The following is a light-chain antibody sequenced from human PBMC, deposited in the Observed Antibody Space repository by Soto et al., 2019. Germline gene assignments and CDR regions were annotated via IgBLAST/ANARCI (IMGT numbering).Light chain of an antibody. J-gene: IGLJ2*01. CDR2: DTS. CDR3: LLSYSAARVL. Sequence: QAVVTQEPSLTVSPGGTVTLTCGSSTGAVTSGHYPYWFQQKPGQAPRTLIYDTSNKHSRTPARFSGSLLGDKAALTLSGAQPEDEAEYYCLLSYSAARVLFGGGTQLTVL. V-gene: IGLV7-46*01. CDR1: TGAVTSGHY.